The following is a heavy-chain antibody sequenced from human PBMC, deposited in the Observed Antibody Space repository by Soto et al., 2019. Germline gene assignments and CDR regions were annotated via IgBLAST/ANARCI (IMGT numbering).Heavy chain of an antibody. CDR3: ASLGRNCQNGMDV. V-gene: IGHV4-4*07. D-gene: IGHD1-1*01. CDR1: AASITSYF. Sequence: LSLTFTVSAASITSYFWAWIRQPAGKVLEWIGLISTSGTDYNPSLRSRVTMSVDTSKNQFSLTMSSVTAADTAMYYCASLGRNCQNGMDVWGHGTTVTV. J-gene: IGHJ6*01. CDR2: ISTSGT.